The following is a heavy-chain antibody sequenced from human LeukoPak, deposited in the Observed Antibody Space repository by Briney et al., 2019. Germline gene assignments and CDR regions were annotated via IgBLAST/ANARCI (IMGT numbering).Heavy chain of an antibody. CDR2: IYYSGST. V-gene: IGHV4-31*03. J-gene: IGHJ6*02. CDR1: GGSISSGGYY. D-gene: IGHD2-2*01. Sequence: PSQTLSLTCTVSGGSISSGGYYWSWIRQHPGKGLEWIGYIYYSGSTYYNPSLKSRVTISVDTSKNQFSLKLSSVTAADTAVYYCARFAYCSSTSCYYYYYGMDVWGQGTTVTVSS. CDR3: ARFAYCSSTSCYYYYYGMDV.